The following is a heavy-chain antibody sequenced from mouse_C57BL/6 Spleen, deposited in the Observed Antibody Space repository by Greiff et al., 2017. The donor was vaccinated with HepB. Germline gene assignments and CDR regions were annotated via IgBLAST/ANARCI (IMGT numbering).Heavy chain of an antibody. Sequence: VQLQQPGAELVKPGASVKLSCKASGYTFTSYWMHWVMQRPEQGLEWIGMIHPNSGSTNYNEKFKSKATLTVDKSSSAAYMQLSSLTSEDSAVYYCAGDGYYGWFAYWGQGTLVTVSA. V-gene: IGHV1-64*01. CDR1: GYTFTSYW. J-gene: IGHJ3*01. D-gene: IGHD2-3*01. CDR2: IHPNSGST. CDR3: AGDGYYGWFAY.